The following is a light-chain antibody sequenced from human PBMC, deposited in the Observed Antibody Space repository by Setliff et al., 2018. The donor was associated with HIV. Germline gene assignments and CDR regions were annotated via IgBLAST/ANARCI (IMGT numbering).Light chain of an antibody. CDR2: DVS. CDR1: SSDVGGYNS. Sequence: QSVLAQPASVSGSPGQSITISCTGTSSDVGGYNSVSWYQQHPGKAPKLMIFDVSNRPSGVSNRFSGSKSGNTASLTISGLQAEDEADYFCSSYTSSSPYVFGSGTKVTVL. CDR3: SSYTSSSPYV. V-gene: IGLV2-14*03. J-gene: IGLJ1*01.